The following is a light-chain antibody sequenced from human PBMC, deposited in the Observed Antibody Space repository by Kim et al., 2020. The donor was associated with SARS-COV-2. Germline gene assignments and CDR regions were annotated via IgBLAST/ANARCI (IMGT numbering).Light chain of an antibody. V-gene: IGLV1-40*01. Sequence: RVPNSGTGTRSNIGAGYEAHWYQQLPGTAPKLLMYGNNNRPSGVPDRFSDSQSGTSASLAITGLQAEDEADYYCQSYDSSLSGWVFGGGTKLTVL. CDR3: QSYDSSLSGWV. J-gene: IGLJ3*02. CDR2: GNN. CDR1: RSNIGAGYE.